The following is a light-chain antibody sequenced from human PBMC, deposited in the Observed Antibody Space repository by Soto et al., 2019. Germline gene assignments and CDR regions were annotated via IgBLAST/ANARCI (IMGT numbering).Light chain of an antibody. CDR2: AAS. CDR3: QKYNSAPWT. Sequence: IHITLSPASLSASVGDRVTITCRASQGISNYLAWYQQKPGEVPKLLIYAASTLQSGVPSRFSGSGSGTDFTLTISSLQPEDVATYYCQKYNSAPWTFGQGTKVDIK. V-gene: IGKV1-27*01. CDR1: QGISNY. J-gene: IGKJ1*01.